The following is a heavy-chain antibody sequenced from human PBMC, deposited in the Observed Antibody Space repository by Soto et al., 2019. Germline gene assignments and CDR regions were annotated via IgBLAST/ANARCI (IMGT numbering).Heavy chain of an antibody. CDR1: GYTFAGHY. CDR2: IGPESGAT. V-gene: IGHV1-2*02. CDR3: GRGRSGQIVVFY. Sequence: ASVKVSCKASGYTFAGHYIHWVRQAPEQGPEWMGEIGPESGATRYAQKFQGRVTMTRDMSITTVYMELNNLSPGDTAVYYCGRGRSGQIVVFYWGQGTPVTVSS. J-gene: IGHJ4*02. D-gene: IGHD5-12*01.